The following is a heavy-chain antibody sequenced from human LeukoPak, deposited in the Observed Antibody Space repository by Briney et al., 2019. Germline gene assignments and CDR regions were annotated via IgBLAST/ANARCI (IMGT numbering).Heavy chain of an antibody. V-gene: IGHV3-48*03. CDR3: ASQDGYNLRETYYFDY. CDR2: ISSSGSTI. J-gene: IGHJ4*02. Sequence: PGGSLRLSCAASGFTFSSYEMNWVRQAPGKGLEWVSYISSSGSTIYYADSVKGRFTISRDNSKNTMYLQMNSLRAEDTAVYYCASQDGYNLRETYYFDYWGQGTLVTVSS. D-gene: IGHD5-24*01. CDR1: GFTFSSYE.